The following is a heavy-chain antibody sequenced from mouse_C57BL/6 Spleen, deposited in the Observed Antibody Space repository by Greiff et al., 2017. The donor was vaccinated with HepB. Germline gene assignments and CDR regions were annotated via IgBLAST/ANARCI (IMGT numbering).Heavy chain of an antibody. CDR3: STSALLLCFAY. CDR1: GYTFTDYE. CDR2: IDPETGGT. J-gene: IGHJ3*01. Sequence: VQLQQSGAELVRPGASVTLSCKASGYTFTDYEMHWVKQTPVHGLEWIGAIDPETGGTAYNQKFKGKAIMTADKSSSTAYMELRSLTSEDSAVYYCSTSALLLCFAYWGQGTLVTVSA. V-gene: IGHV1-15*01. D-gene: IGHD2-1*01.